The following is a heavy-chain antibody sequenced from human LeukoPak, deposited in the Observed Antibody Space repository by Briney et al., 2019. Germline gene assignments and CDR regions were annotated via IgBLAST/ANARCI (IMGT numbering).Heavy chain of an antibody. V-gene: IGHV3-20*04. CDR3: ARAGFGGNFAFDI. J-gene: IGHJ3*02. Sequence: GGSLRLSCAASGFTFDDYDMNWVRHAPGKGLEWVSGINWNGGSTVYADSVKGRFTISRDNAKTSLYLQMNSLRAEDTALYYCARAGFGGNFAFDIWGQGTMVTVSS. D-gene: IGHD4-23*01. CDR1: GFTFDDYD. CDR2: INWNGGST.